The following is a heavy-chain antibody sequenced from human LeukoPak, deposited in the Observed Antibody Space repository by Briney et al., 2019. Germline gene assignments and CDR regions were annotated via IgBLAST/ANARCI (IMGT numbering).Heavy chain of an antibody. CDR1: GYTFTGYY. Sequence: ASVKVSCKASGYTFTGYYMHWVRQAPGQGLEWMGWINPNSGGTNYAQKFQGRVTMTRNTSISTAYMELSSLRSEDTAVYYCARADGSYEGVDYWGQGTLVTVSS. D-gene: IGHD1-26*01. J-gene: IGHJ4*02. V-gene: IGHV1-2*02. CDR2: INPNSGGT. CDR3: ARADGSYEGVDY.